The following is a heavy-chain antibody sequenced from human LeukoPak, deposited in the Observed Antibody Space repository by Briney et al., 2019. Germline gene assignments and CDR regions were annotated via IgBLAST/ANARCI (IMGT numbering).Heavy chain of an antibody. CDR2: TRNKANNYTT. CDR3: ARGSVGIAAAGTFDI. D-gene: IGHD6-13*01. J-gene: IGHJ3*02. Sequence: GGSLRLSCAASGFTFSDLYMDWVRQAPGKGLEWVGRTRNKANNYTTEYAASVKGRFTISRDDSKNSLYLQMNSLKTEDTAVYYRARGSVGIAAAGTFDIWGQGTMVTVSS. V-gene: IGHV3-72*01. CDR1: GFTFSDLY.